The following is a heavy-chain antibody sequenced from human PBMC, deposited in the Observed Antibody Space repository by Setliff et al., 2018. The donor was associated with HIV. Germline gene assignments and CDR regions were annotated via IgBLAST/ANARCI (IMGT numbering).Heavy chain of an antibody. CDR2: INPNSGAT. Sequence: ASVKVSCKASGYTFSGYYLHWVRRAPGQGLEWMGWINPNSGATNYAQNFQGRVTMTRDTSISTAYMELSSLRSEDTAVYYCARVPVSNYYYYMDVWGKGTTVTVSS. J-gene: IGHJ6*03. V-gene: IGHV1-2*02. CDR3: ARVPVSNYYYYMDV. CDR1: GYTFSGYY.